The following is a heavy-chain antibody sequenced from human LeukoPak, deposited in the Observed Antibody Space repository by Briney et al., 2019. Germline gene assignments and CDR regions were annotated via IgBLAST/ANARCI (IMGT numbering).Heavy chain of an antibody. J-gene: IGHJ4*02. CDR3: ARYEEFSTGYSASSPRHYFGH. CDR1: GDSIDSYY. V-gene: IGHV4-59*01. CDR2: IYYTGSP. D-gene: IGHD3/OR15-3a*01. Sequence: SETLSLTCTVSGDSIDSYYWSWMRQPPGKGLVGIGHIYYTGSPYYQPYLESRVTISVDTAKTQISLKLSSVTAADTAVYYCARYEEFSTGYSASSPRHYFGHWGQGTLVIVSS.